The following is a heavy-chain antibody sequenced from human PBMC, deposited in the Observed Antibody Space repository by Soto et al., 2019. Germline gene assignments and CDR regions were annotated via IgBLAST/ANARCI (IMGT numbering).Heavy chain of an antibody. CDR1: GFTLSGYA. D-gene: IGHD1-26*01. J-gene: IGHJ3*02. V-gene: IGHV3-23*01. CDR2: ISGSGGST. CDR3: AIFGSYRTNKAFDI. Sequence: GGSLRLSCAASGFTLSGYAMDWVRQAPGKGLEWVSAISGSGGSTYYADSVKGRFTISRDNSKNTLYLQMNSLRAEDTAVYYCAIFGSYRTNKAFDIWGQGTMVTVSS.